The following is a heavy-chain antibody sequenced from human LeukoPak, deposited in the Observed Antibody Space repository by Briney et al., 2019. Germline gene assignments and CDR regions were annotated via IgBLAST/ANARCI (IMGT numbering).Heavy chain of an antibody. CDR1: GGSISSYY. D-gene: IGHD1-14*01. Sequence: SETLSLTCTVSGGSISSYYWSWIRQPPGKGLEWIGYIYYSGSTNYNPPLKSRVTISVDTSKNQFSLKLTSVTAADTAVYYCAREPPDAHYYYYMDVRGKGTTVTVSS. V-gene: IGHV4-59*01. CDR3: AREPPDAHYYYYMDV. CDR2: IYYSGST. J-gene: IGHJ6*03.